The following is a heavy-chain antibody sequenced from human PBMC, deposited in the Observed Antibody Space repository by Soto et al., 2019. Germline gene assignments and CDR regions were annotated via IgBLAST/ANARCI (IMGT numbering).Heavy chain of an antibody. Sequence: GGSLRPSCAASGFTLSSYAMSWVRQAPGKGLEWVSAISGSGGSTYYADSVKGRFTISRDNSKNTVYLQMNSLRAEDTAVYYCAKPGRYDSSGYYPYFDYWGQGALVTVSS. V-gene: IGHV3-23*01. CDR2: ISGSGGST. D-gene: IGHD3-22*01. J-gene: IGHJ4*02. CDR3: AKPGRYDSSGYYPYFDY. CDR1: GFTLSSYA.